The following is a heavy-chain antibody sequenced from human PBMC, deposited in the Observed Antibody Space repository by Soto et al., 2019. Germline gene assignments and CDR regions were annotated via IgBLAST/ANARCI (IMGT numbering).Heavy chain of an antibody. D-gene: IGHD6-13*01. J-gene: IGHJ4*02. V-gene: IGHV3-48*03. Sequence: LRLSCAASGFTFSNYEINWVRQAPGKGLEWVSYIHSTGNFIHYADSVKGRFTISRDDAKNSVYLQMNSLRAEDTALYYCAREDIPADGPFDYWGPGILVTVSS. CDR2: IHSTGNFI. CDR1: GFTFSNYE. CDR3: AREDIPADGPFDY.